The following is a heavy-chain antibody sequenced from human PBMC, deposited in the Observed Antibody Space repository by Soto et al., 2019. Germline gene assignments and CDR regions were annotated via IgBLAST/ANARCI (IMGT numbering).Heavy chain of an antibody. D-gene: IGHD1-26*01. Sequence: QVQLVQSGADVKKPGSSVKVSCKASGGSFSTSAIHWVRQAPGQGLEWMGGIIPIFATANYAQKFQGRVTITADKSTSTVYMEMSGLTSADTAVFFCARDKGDLGITFDNWGQGTLVTVSS. V-gene: IGHV1-69*06. CDR1: GGSFSTSA. CDR3: ARDKGDLGITFDN. CDR2: IIPIFATA. J-gene: IGHJ4*02.